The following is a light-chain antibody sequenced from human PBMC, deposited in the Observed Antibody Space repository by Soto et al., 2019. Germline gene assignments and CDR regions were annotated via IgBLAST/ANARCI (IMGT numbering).Light chain of an antibody. CDR3: QQRSNLIT. J-gene: IGKJ5*01. CDR1: QSVSSY. CDR2: DAS. Sequence: ENVLTQSPATLSLSPGERATLSFRASQSVSSYLAWYQQKPGQAPRLLIYDASNRATGIPARFSGSGSGTDFTLTISSLEPEDFAVYYCQQRSNLITFGQGTRLEIK. V-gene: IGKV3-11*01.